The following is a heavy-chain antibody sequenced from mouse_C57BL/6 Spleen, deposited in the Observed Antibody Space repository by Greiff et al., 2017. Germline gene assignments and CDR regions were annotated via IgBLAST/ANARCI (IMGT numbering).Heavy chain of an antibody. CDR2: ISYDGSN. CDR3: AREDDYVFYYAMDY. D-gene: IGHD2-4*01. Sequence: EVKLVESGPGLVKPSQSLSLTCSVTGYSITSGYYWNWIRQFPGNKLEWMGYISYDGSNNYNPSLKNRISITRDTSKNQFFLKLNSVTTEDTATYYCAREDDYVFYYAMDYWGQGTSVTVSS. V-gene: IGHV3-6*01. J-gene: IGHJ4*01. CDR1: GYSITSGYY.